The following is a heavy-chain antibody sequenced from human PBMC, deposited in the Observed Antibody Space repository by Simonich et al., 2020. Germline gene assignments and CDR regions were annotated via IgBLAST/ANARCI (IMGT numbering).Heavy chain of an antibody. D-gene: IGHD6-13*01. CDR2: IYHSGST. V-gene: IGHV4-38-2*01. CDR1: GYSISSGYY. Sequence: QVQLQESGPGLVKPSETLSLTCAVSGYSISSGYYWGWIRQPPGKVLEWIGSIYHSGSTYYNPSLKSRVTISVDTSKNQFSLKLSSVTAADTAVYYCARVGYSNYYYYGMDVWGQGTTVTVSS. J-gene: IGHJ6*02. CDR3: ARVGYSNYYYYGMDV.